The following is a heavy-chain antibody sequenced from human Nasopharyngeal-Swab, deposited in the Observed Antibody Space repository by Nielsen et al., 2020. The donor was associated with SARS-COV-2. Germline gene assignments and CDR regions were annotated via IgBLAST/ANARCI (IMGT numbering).Heavy chain of an antibody. D-gene: IGHD3-22*01. CDR1: GGSISSGGYY. CDR2: IYYSGST. J-gene: IGHJ4*02. CDR3: ARAPIVVVITAFDY. V-gene: IGHV4-31*03. Sequence: TLSLTCTVSGGSISSGGYYWSWIRQHPGKGLEWIGYIYYSGSTYYNPSLKSRVTISVDTSKNQFSLKLSSVTAADTAVYYCARAPIVVVITAFDYWGQGTLVTVSS.